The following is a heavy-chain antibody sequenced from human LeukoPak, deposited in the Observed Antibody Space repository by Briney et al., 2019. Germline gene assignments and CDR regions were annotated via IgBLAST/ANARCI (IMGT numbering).Heavy chain of an antibody. CDR2: IKQDGSEK. D-gene: IGHD3-3*01. CDR1: GFTFSSCS. Sequence: GGSLRLSCAASGFTFSSCSMNWVRQAPGKGLEWVANIKQDGSEKYYVDSVKGRFTISRDNAKNSLYLQMNSLRAEDTAVYYCARDRYDFWSGFGAFDIWGQGTMVTVSS. CDR3: ARDRYDFWSGFGAFDI. V-gene: IGHV3-7*01. J-gene: IGHJ3*02.